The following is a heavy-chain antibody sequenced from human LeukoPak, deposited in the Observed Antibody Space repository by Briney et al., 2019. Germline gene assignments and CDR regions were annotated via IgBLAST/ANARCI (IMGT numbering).Heavy chain of an antibody. J-gene: IGHJ4*02. CDR2: ISDDGSYT. Sequence: GGSLRLSCEASGFPFSSYVMSWVRQAPGKGLVWVSRISDDGSYTSNVDSVKGRFTISRDNVNNMLYLHMNSLRAEDTAVYYCASFGISWRSSYWGQGTLVTVSS. V-gene: IGHV3-74*01. D-gene: IGHD2-21*01. CDR3: ASFGISWRSSY. CDR1: GFPFSSYV.